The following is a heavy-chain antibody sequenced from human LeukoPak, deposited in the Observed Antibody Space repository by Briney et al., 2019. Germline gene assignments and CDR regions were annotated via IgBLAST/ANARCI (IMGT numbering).Heavy chain of an antibody. D-gene: IGHD3-9*01. J-gene: IGHJ4*02. V-gene: IGHV3-7*01. CDR1: GFTVSGNY. Sequence: GGSLRLSCTVSGFTVSGNYMSWVRQAPGKGLEWVASIKQDGSERSYVDSVRGRITSSRNNAKNSLYLQIYSLRAEDTAIYYCARWNPGYSADWRLDFWGRGTLVTVSS. CDR2: IKQDGSER. CDR3: ARWNPGYSADWRLDF.